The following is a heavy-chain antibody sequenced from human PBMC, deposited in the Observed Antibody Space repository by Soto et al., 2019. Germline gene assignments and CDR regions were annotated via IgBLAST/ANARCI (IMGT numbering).Heavy chain of an antibody. J-gene: IGHJ6*03. Sequence: QVQLVESGGGVVQPGRSLRLSCAASGFTFSSYGMHWVRQAPGKGLEWVAVIWYDGSNKYYADSVKGRFTISRDNSKNTLYLQMNSLRAEDTAVYYCARDYGIAARPDYYYYMDVWGKGTTVTVSS. CDR2: IWYDGSNK. CDR1: GFTFSSYG. CDR3: ARDYGIAARPDYYYYMDV. D-gene: IGHD6-6*01. V-gene: IGHV3-33*01.